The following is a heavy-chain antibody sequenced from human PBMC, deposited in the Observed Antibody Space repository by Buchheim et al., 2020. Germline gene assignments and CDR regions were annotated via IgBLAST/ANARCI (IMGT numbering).Heavy chain of an antibody. CDR2: ISSDGSTT. V-gene: IGHV3-74*02. CDR1: GFTFSSYA. J-gene: IGHJ4*02. Sequence: EVQLLESGGGLVQPGGSLRLSCAASGFTFSSYAMSWVRQAPGKGPVWVSRISSDGSTTNYADSVKGRFIISRDNAKNTLYLQMNSLRAEDTAVYYCSVVVLGWGQGT. D-gene: IGHD2-2*01. CDR3: SVVVLG.